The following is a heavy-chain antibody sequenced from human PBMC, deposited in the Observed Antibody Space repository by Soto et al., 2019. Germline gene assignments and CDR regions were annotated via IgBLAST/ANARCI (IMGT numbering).Heavy chain of an antibody. V-gene: IGHV3-64*01. CDR1: GFTFSSSA. D-gene: IGHD1-26*01. CDR2: ISSNGGST. CDR3: ARALSGSYFYSYFGY. J-gene: IGHJ4*02. Sequence: GGSLRLSCAASGFTFSSSAMHWVRQAPGKGLEYVSAISSNGGSTYYANSVKGRFIISRDNSKNTLYLQMGSLRAEDMAVYYCARALSGSYFYSYFGYWAQGILVTVSS.